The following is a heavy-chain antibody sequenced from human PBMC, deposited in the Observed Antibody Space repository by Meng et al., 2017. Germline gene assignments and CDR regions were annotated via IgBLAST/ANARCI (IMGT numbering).Heavy chain of an antibody. D-gene: IGHD4/OR15-4a*01. V-gene: IGHV1-2*06. J-gene: IGHJ4*02. CDR3: ARGAVANLQDFDY. CDR2: IDPKSGDT. CDR1: GYNFPDYW. Sequence: ASVKVSCKPSGYNFPDYWLHWVRRAPGQGLEWMGRIDPKSGDTHYAQRFQGRVTMTGDTSISTAYMELSGLRSDDTAVYYCARGAVANLQDFDYWGQGTLVTVSS.